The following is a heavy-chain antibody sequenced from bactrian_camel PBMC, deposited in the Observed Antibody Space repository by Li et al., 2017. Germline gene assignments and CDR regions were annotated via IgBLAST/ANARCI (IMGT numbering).Heavy chain of an antibody. V-gene: IGHV3S1*01. CDR1: GFTFSTTS. Sequence: HVQLVESGGGSAEAGVSLRLSCAASGFTFSTTSMFWVRQAPGKGLEWVSALTMDGGTTYYADSVKGRFTISVDNAKNTLYLQMDSLNPEDTGTYTCAAGQGVGWCLDVIRVGAEADFDYWGQGTQVTVS. CDR2: LTMDGGTT. CDR3: AAGQGVGWCLDVIRVGAEADFDY. D-gene: IGHD5*01. J-gene: IGHJ6*01.